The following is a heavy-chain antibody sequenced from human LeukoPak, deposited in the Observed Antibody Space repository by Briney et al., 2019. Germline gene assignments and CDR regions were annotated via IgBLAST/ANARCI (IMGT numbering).Heavy chain of an antibody. CDR2: INWNGGST. CDR3: ARERPDSRNLDS. J-gene: IGHJ4*02. Sequence: GGSLRLSCAASGFTFDDYGMSWVRQAPGKGLEWVSGINWNGGSTGYADSVKGRFTISRDDSKNTLSLQMNDLRVEDTAVYYCARERPDSRNLDSWGRGALVTVSS. V-gene: IGHV3-20*04. D-gene: IGHD1-14*01. CDR1: GFTFDDYG.